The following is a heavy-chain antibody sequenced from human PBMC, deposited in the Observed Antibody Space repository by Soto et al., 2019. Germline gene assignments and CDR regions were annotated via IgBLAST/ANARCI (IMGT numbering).Heavy chain of an antibody. Sequence: EVHLVESGGGLVQPGGSLRLSCAASGFTFSSYSMNWVRQAPGKGLEWVSYISSSGTTVYYADSVKGRFTISRDNAKNSLFLQMYSLRDDDTAVYYCARDAFNYDSTGYHSDYWGQGTLVTVSS. CDR1: GFTFSSYS. D-gene: IGHD3-22*01. CDR2: ISSSGTTV. J-gene: IGHJ4*02. CDR3: ARDAFNYDSTGYHSDY. V-gene: IGHV3-48*02.